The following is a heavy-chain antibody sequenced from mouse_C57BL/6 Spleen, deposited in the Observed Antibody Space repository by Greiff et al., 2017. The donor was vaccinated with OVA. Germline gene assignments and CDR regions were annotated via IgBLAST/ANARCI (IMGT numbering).Heavy chain of an antibody. V-gene: IGHV1-26*01. CDR2: INPNNGGT. J-gene: IGHJ2*01. CDR1: GYTFTDYY. Sequence: EVQLQQSGPELVKPGASVKISCKASGYTFTDYYMNWVKQSHGKSLEWIGDINPNNGGTSYNQKFKGKATLTVDKSSSTAYMELRSLTSEDSAVYYCAGGNRYYFDYWGQGTTLTVSS. D-gene: IGHD2-1*01. CDR3: AGGNRYYFDY.